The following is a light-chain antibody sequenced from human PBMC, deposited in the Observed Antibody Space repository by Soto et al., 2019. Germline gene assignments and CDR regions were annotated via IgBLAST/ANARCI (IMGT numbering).Light chain of an antibody. CDR1: SSNIGRNT. J-gene: IGLJ3*02. CDR3: AAWDDSLNAWA. V-gene: IGLV1-44*01. Sequence: HFVLTQPPSASGTPGQRVTISCSGSSSNIGRNTVKWYRQLPGTAPKLLIGSSDQRPSGVPDRFSGSQSGTSASLAISGLQSEDEADYICAAWDDSLNAWAFGGGTKLTVL. CDR2: SSD.